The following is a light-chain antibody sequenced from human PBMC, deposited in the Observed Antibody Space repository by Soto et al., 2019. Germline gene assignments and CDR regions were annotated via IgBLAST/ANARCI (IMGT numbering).Light chain of an antibody. Sequence: QPVLTQSPSASASLGASVKLTCTLSSGHSNYAIAWHQQQSEKGPRYLMKLNSDGSHSKGDGIPDRFSGSSSGAERYLTISSLQSEDEADYSWQTWGSGTVVFGGGTQLTVL. J-gene: IGLJ2*01. CDR3: QTWGSGTVV. CDR1: SGHSNYA. V-gene: IGLV4-69*01. CDR2: LNSDGSH.